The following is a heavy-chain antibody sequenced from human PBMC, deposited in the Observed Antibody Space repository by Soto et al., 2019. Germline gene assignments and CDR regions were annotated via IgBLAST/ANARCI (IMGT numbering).Heavy chain of an antibody. CDR2: IIPIFGTA. V-gene: IGHV1-69*13. CDR3: ARSGLGYCTNGVCYRFDP. CDR1: GGTFSSYA. D-gene: IGHD2-8*01. J-gene: IGHJ5*02. Sequence: ASVKVSCKASGGTFSSYAISWVRQAPGQGLEWMGGIIPIFGTANYAQKFQGRVTITADESTSTAYMELSSLRSEDTAVYYCARSGLGYCTNGVCYRFDPWGQGTLLTVSS.